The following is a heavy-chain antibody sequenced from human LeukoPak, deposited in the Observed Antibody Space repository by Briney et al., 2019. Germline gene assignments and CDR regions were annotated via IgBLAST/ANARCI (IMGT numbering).Heavy chain of an antibody. CDR1: GFTLRSYA. V-gene: IGHV3-23*01. J-gene: IGHJ5*02. CDR2: MSGSGDFI. Sequence: PGGSLRLSCAASGFTLRSYAMSWVRQAPGKGLEWVSAMSGSGDFIHSSDSVKGRFTISRDDAKNSLFLQMNSLRAEDTAVYYCARESTEDRPGSWGQGTLVTVSS. CDR3: ARESTEDRPGS. D-gene: IGHD5/OR15-5a*01.